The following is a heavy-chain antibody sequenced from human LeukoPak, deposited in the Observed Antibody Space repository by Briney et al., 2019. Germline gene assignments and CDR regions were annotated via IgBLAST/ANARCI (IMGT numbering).Heavy chain of an antibody. V-gene: IGHV3-23*01. CDR1: GFTFSSYA. CDR3: AKDPFDENDYGDYEPFDF. Sequence: PGGSLRLSCAASGFTFSSYAMSWVRQAPGKGLEWVSAISGSGGSTYYADSVKGRFTISRDNSKNTLYLQMNSLRAEDTAVYYCAKDPFDENDYGDYEPFDFWGQGTLVTVSS. CDR2: ISGSGGST. D-gene: IGHD4-17*01. J-gene: IGHJ4*02.